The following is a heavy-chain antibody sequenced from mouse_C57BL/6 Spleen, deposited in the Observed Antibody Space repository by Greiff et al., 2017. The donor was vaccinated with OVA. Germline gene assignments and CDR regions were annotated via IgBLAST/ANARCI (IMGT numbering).Heavy chain of an antibody. J-gene: IGHJ2*01. CDR2: IDPSDSYT. V-gene: IGHV1-69*01. CDR3: ARAVTGYYLDY. Sequence: VQLQQPGAELVMPGASVKLSCKASGYTFTSYWMHWVKQRPGQGLEWIGEIDPSDSYTNYNQKFKGKSTLTVDKSSSTAYMQLSSLTSEDSAVYYCARAVTGYYLDYWGQGTTLTVSS. D-gene: IGHD4-1*01. CDR1: GYTFTSYW.